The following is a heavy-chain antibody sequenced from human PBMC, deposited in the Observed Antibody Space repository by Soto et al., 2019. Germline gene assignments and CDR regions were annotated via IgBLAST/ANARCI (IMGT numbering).Heavy chain of an antibody. CDR3: ARQQWLVLNAFDI. J-gene: IGHJ3*02. CDR2: INHSGST. D-gene: IGHD6-19*01. CDR1: GGSFSGYY. Sequence: SETLSLTGAVCGGSFSGYYWSWIRQPPGKGLEWIGEINHSGSTNYNPSLKSRVTISVDTSKNQFSLKLSSVTAAETAVYYCARQQWLVLNAFDIWGQGTMVTVSS. V-gene: IGHV4-34*01.